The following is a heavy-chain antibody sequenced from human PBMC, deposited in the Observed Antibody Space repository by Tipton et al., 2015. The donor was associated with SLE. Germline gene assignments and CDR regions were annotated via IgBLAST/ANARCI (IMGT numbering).Heavy chain of an antibody. J-gene: IGHJ3*01. V-gene: IGHV4-34*01. CDR1: GESFSRFS. D-gene: IGHD4-11*01. CDR2: INHSAST. Sequence: TLSLTCAVYGESFSRFSWTWIRRPPGKGLQWIGEINHSASTNYNPSLKSRVSISADTSKNQFALTVTSVTAADTAVYFCARGAPVTAASPDVFDLWGQGTLVTVS. CDR3: ARGAPVTAASPDVFDL.